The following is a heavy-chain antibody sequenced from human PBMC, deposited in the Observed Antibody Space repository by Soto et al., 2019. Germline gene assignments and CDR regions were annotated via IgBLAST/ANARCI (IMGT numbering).Heavy chain of an antibody. CDR3: AHINSPPVTPSAEYFQH. J-gene: IGHJ1*01. V-gene: IGHV2-5*02. D-gene: IGHD4-17*01. CDR1: GFSLSTSGVA. CDR2: IYWDDDK. Sequence: QITLKESGPTLVKPTQTLTLTCTFSGFSLSTSGVAVGWIRQPPGKALEWLALIYWDDDKRYSPSLKSRLTITKXXSXNXXVLLMTNMDPVDTATYYCAHINSPPVTPSAEYFQHWGQGTLVTVSS.